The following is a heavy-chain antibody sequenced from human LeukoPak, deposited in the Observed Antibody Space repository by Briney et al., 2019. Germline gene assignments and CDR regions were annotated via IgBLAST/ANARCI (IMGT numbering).Heavy chain of an antibody. D-gene: IGHD2-21*02. CDR1: LGSTSRYN. V-gene: IGHV4-59*01. CDR3: ASTCGGDCYPEADWYFDL. CDR2: IYFSGST. Sequence: SETLSLTRILSLGSTSRYNTRSIWPPPGKGLEWIGYIYFSGSTNYNTSLKSRVTISVDTSKNQFSLKLSSVTAADTAVYYCASTCGGDCYPEADWYFDLWGRGTLVTVSS. J-gene: IGHJ2*01.